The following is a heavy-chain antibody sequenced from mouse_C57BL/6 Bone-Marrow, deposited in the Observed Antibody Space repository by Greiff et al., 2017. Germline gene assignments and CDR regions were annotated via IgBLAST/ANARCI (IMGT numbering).Heavy chain of an antibody. CDR2: IYWDDDK. CDR3: ARRAHYYDSSYRYWYFDV. J-gene: IGHJ1*03. D-gene: IGHD1-1*01. V-gene: IGHV8-12*01. CDR1: GFSLSTSGMG. Sequence: QVTLKESGPGILQSSQTLSLTCSFSGFSLSTSGMGVSWLRQPSGKGLEWLAHIYWDDDKRYNPSLKSRPTISKDTSRNQVFLKITSVDTAVTATYYCARRAHYYDSSYRYWYFDVWGTGATVTVSS.